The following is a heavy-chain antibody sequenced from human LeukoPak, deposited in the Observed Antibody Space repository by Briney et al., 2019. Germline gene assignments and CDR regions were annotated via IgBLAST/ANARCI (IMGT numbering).Heavy chain of an antibody. CDR3: ARGRIGADYSYGYVGFDY. Sequence: SETLSLTCAVYGGSFSGYYWSWIRQPPGKGLEWIGEINHSGSTNYNPSLKSRVTISVDTSKNQFSLKLSSVTAADTAAYYCARGRIGADYSYGYVGFDYWGQGTLVTVSS. D-gene: IGHD5-18*01. CDR1: GGSFSGYY. J-gene: IGHJ4*02. CDR2: INHSGST. V-gene: IGHV4-34*01.